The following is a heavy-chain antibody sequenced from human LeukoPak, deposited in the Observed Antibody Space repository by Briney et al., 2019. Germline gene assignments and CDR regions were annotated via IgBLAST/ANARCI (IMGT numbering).Heavy chain of an antibody. Sequence: ASETLSLTCAVYIESFSGHSWTWIRQSPGKGLEWIGEITHSGNTNYNPSLKSRLTISVDTSKNQFSLKMSSVTAADTAMYYCARALLTDYYDSSAGDYFDYWGQGTLVTVSS. D-gene: IGHD3-22*01. CDR2: ITHSGNT. J-gene: IGHJ4*02. CDR3: ARALLTDYYDSSAGDYFDY. CDR1: IESFSGHS. V-gene: IGHV4-34*01.